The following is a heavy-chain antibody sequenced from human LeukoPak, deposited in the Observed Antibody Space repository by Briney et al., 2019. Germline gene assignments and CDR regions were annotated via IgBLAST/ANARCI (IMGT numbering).Heavy chain of an antibody. Sequence: PSETLSLTCTVSGYSISSGYYWGWIRQPPGKGLEWIGSIYHSGSTYYNPSLKSRVTISVDTSKNQFSLKLSSVTAADTAVYYCARPLGIAVAVAFDIWGQGTMVTVSS. CDR2: IYHSGST. D-gene: IGHD6-19*01. CDR3: ARPLGIAVAVAFDI. V-gene: IGHV4-38-2*02. J-gene: IGHJ3*02. CDR1: GYSISSGYY.